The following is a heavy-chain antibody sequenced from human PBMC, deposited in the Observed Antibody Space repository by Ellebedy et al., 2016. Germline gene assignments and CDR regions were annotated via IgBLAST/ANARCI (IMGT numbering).Heavy chain of an antibody. Sequence: GESLKISXATSGCTFSNFFMSWVRQTPGKGLEWVSTISGDGADINLADSVKGRFTISRDNSRNTMYLQMNSLRADDTAVYYCRQGHYANYWGQGTLVTVSS. CDR2: ISGDGADI. V-gene: IGHV3-23*01. D-gene: IGHD2-8*01. CDR1: GCTFSNFF. CDR3: RQGHYANY. J-gene: IGHJ4*02.